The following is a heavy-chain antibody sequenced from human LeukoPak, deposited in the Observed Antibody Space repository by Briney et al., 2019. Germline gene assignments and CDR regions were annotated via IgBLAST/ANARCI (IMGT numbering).Heavy chain of an antibody. CDR1: GFTFSSFG. D-gene: IGHD3-22*01. V-gene: IGHV3-48*01. Sequence: GGSLRLSCAASGFTFSSFGINWVRQAPGKGLEWVSYISSTSSTIYYADSVKVRFTISRDNAKNSLYLQMNSLRAEDTAVYYCARERTYDSSGYFFDYWGQGTLVTVSS. CDR2: ISSTSSTI. CDR3: ARERTYDSSGYFFDY. J-gene: IGHJ4*02.